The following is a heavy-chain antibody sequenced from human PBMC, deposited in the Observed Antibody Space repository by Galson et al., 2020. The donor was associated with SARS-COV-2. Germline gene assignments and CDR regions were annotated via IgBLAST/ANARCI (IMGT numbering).Heavy chain of an antibody. V-gene: IGHV3-21*06. Sequence: TGGSLRLSCAASGFTFDTYSMNWVRQAPGKGLEWVSSISSNSGDIYYAESVKGRFTISRDNDKNSLYLQMNSLGVEDTARYYCARCGLGAAPTNPWGQGTPVTVSS. D-gene: IGHD1-26*01. J-gene: IGHJ5*02. CDR1: GFTFDTYS. CDR3: ARCGLGAAPTNP. CDR2: ISSNSGDI.